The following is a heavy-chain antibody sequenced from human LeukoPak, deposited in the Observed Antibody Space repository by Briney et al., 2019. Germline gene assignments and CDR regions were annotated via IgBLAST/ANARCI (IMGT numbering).Heavy chain of an antibody. CDR3: ASRISSSWYGWFDP. D-gene: IGHD6-13*01. Sequence: ASVKVSCKASGYTFTSYYMHWVRQAPGQGLEWMGIINPSGGSTSYAQKFQGRVTITADESTSTAYMELSSLRSEDTAVYYCASRISSSWYGWFDPWGQGTLVTVSS. CDR2: INPSGGST. V-gene: IGHV1-46*01. CDR1: GYTFTSYY. J-gene: IGHJ5*02.